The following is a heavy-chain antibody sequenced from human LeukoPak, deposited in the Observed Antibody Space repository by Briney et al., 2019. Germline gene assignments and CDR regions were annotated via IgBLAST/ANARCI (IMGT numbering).Heavy chain of an antibody. J-gene: IGHJ4*02. Sequence: SETLSLTCTVSGGSISSSRDYWAWLRQPPGKGLEWIANIYYSGSTYYSPSLKSRVTISVDTSKNQFSLKLSSVTAADTAVYYCARQFDGSGSYSDFWGQGTLVTVSS. V-gene: IGHV4-39*01. D-gene: IGHD3-10*01. CDR1: GGSISSSRDY. CDR3: ARQFDGSGSYSDF. CDR2: IYYSGST.